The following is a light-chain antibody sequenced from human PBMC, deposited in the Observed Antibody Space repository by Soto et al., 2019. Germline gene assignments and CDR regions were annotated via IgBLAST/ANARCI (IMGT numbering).Light chain of an antibody. CDR3: SSYTSSSTPIYV. CDR2: DVS. V-gene: IGLV2-14*01. CDR1: SSDVGGYNY. J-gene: IGLJ1*01. Sequence: QSVLTQPASVSGSPGQSITISCTGTSSDVGGYNYVSWYQQHPGKAPKLMIYDVSNRPSGVSNRFSGSKSGNTASLTISGLQADDEADYYCSSYTSSSTPIYVFGTGTKSPT.